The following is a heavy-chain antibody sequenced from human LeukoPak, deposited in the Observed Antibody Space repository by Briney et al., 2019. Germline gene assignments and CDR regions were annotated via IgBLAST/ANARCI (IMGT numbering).Heavy chain of an antibody. Sequence: GGSLRLSCAAPGFTFSSYWMHWVRQAPGKGLVWVSRINSDGSSTSYADSVKGRFTISRDNAKNTLYLQMNSLRAEDTAVYYCARDGGKGYRNWFDPWGQGTLVTVSS. CDR1: GFTFSSYW. J-gene: IGHJ5*02. D-gene: IGHD5-24*01. CDR3: ARDGGKGYRNWFDP. V-gene: IGHV3-74*01. CDR2: INSDGSST.